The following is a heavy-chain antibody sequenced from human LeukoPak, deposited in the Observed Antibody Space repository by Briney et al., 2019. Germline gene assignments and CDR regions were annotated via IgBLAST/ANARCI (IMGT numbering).Heavy chain of an antibody. CDR1: GGSFSGYY. V-gene: IGHV4-34*01. Sequence: SETLSLTCAVYGGSFSGYYWSWIRQPPGKGLEWIGEINHSGSTNYNPSLKSRVTISVDTSKHQFSLKLSSVTAADTAVYYCATYYDSSGYYFRWGQGTLVTVSS. J-gene: IGHJ4*02. CDR3: ATYYDSSGYYFR. CDR2: INHSGST. D-gene: IGHD3-22*01.